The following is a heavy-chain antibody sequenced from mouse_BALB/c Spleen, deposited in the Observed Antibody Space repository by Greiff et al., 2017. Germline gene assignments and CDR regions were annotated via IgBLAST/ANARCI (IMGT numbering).Heavy chain of an antibody. Sequence: VKLMESGPGLVAPSQSLSITCTVSGFSLTSYGVHWVRQPPGKGLEWLGVIWAGGSTNYNSALMSRLSISKDNSKSQVFLKMNSLQTDDTAMYYCARDYYGSRRAMDYWGQGTSVTVSS. D-gene: IGHD1-1*01. J-gene: IGHJ4*01. CDR1: GFSLTSYG. CDR2: IWAGGST. V-gene: IGHV2-9*02. CDR3: ARDYYGSRRAMDY.